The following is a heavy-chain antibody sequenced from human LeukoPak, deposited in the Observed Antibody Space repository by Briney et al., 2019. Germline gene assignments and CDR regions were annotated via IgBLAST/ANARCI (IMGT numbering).Heavy chain of an antibody. D-gene: IGHD2-2*01. Sequence: SETLSLTCTVSGGSISSYYWSWIRQPPGKGLEWIGYIYYSGSTNYNPSLKSRVTISVDTSKNQFSLKLSSVTAADTAVYYCARDGCSSTSCYDWGQGTLVTVSS. V-gene: IGHV4-59*01. CDR1: GGSISSYY. CDR2: IYYSGST. J-gene: IGHJ4*02. CDR3: ARDGCSSTSCYD.